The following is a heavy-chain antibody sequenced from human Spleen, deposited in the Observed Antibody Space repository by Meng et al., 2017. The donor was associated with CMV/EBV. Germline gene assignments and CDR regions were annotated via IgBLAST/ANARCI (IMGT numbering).Heavy chain of an antibody. CDR3: ARTPGGPDQPVADY. V-gene: IGHV4-39*07. D-gene: IGHD2-2*01. CDR1: GGSISSSSYY. CDR2: IYYSGST. Sequence: SETLSLTCTVSGGSISSSSYYWGWIRQPPGKGLKWIGSIYYSGSTYYNPSLKSRVTISVDTSKNQFSLNLSSVTAADTAVYYCARTPGGPDQPVADYWGQGTLVTVSS. J-gene: IGHJ4*02.